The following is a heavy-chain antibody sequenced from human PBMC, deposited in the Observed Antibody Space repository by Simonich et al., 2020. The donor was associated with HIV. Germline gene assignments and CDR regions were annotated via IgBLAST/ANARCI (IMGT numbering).Heavy chain of an antibody. J-gene: IGHJ4*02. CDR3: AKDRYYNFWSGYYDY. V-gene: IGHV3-23*01. CDR2: IGGSGGIT. D-gene: IGHD3-3*01. Sequence: VQLLESGGGLVQPGGSLRLSCAASGFTFRGYALSWVRQAPGTGREGVSVIGGSGGITDHADSMKGRFTISRDNSKNTRYLQMNSLRAEDTAVYYCAKDRYYNFWSGYYDYWGQGTLVTVSS. CDR1: GFTFRGYA.